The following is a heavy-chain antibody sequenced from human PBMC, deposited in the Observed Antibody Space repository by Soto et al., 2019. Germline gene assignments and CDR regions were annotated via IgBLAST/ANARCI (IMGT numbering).Heavy chain of an antibody. CDR1: GFTVSSNY. D-gene: IGHD5-18*01. V-gene: IGHV3-53*01. Sequence: GGSLRLSCAASGFTVSSNYMSWVRQAPGKGLEWVSTIYTGGSTYYADSVKGRFTIYRDNSKNTVYLQMKSLRAEDTAVYYCARGGGNSYGYGGVYWGQGTLVTVSS. CDR3: ARGGGNSYGYGGVY. J-gene: IGHJ4*02. CDR2: IYTGGST.